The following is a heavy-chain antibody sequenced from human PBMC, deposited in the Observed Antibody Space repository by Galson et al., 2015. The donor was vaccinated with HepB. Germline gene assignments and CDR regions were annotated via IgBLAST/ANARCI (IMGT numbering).Heavy chain of an antibody. CDR1: RFTFDDYA. CDR2: ISWNSGSI. Sequence: SLRLSCAASRFTFDDYAMHWVRQAPGKGLEWVSGISWNSGSIGYADSVKGRFTISRDNAKNSLYLQMNSLRAEDTALYYCAKDIRTYGGNSAFGFDIWGQGTMVTVSS. J-gene: IGHJ3*02. CDR3: AKDIRTYGGNSAFGFDI. V-gene: IGHV3-9*01. D-gene: IGHD4-23*01.